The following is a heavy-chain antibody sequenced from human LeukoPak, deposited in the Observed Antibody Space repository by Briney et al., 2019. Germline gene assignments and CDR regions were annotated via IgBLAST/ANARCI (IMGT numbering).Heavy chain of an antibody. CDR1: GFTFSSYG. V-gene: IGHV3-23*01. D-gene: IGHD3-22*01. CDR3: AKGRFNYYDSSGSYCVH. Sequence: GRSLRLSCAASGFTFSSYGMSWVRQAPGKGLEWVSAISGSGGSTYYADSVKGRFTISRDNSKNTLYLQMNSLRAEDTAVYYCAKGRFNYYDSSGSYCVHWGQGTLVTVSS. CDR2: ISGSGGST. J-gene: IGHJ4*02.